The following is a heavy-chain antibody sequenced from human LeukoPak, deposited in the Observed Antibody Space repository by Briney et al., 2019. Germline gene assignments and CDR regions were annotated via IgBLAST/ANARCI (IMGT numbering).Heavy chain of an antibody. CDR2: IIPIFGTA. J-gene: IGHJ2*01. D-gene: IGHD3-10*01. CDR1: GGTFSSYA. V-gene: IGHV1-69*13. Sequence: SVKVSCKASGGTFSSYAISWVRQAPGQGLEWMGGIIPIFGTANYAQKFQGRVTITADESTSTAYMELSSLGSEDTAVYYCARDRDDPPDYWYFDLWGRGTLVTVSS. CDR3: ARDRDDPPDYWYFDL.